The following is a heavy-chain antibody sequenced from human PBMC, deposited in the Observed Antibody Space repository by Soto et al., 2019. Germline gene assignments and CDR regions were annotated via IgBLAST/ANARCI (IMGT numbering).Heavy chain of an antibody. V-gene: IGHV1-18*01. CDR3: ARILAGDYYYYGMDV. D-gene: IGHD3-3*01. J-gene: IGHJ6*02. CDR2: ISAYNGNT. Sequence: QVQLVQSGAEVKKPGASVKVSCKASGYTFTSYGISWVRQAPGQGLEWMGWISAYNGNTNYAQKLQGRVTMTTDTSXXTAYMELRRLRSDDTAVYYCARILAGDYYYYGMDVWGQGTTVTVSS. CDR1: GYTFTSYG.